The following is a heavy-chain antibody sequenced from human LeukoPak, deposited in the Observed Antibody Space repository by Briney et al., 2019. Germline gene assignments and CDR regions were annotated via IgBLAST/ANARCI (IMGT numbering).Heavy chain of an antibody. J-gene: IGHJ4*02. CDR1: GFTFGPYW. CDR3: ARDITMIVVVPYYFDY. CDR2: IKQDGSEK. D-gene: IGHD3-22*01. Sequence: GGSLRLSCAASGFTFGPYWMTWVRQAPGKGLEWVANIKQDGSEKYYVDSVKGRFTISRDNAKNSLYLQMNSLRAEDTAVYYCARDITMIVVVPYYFDYWGQGTLVTVSS. V-gene: IGHV3-7*01.